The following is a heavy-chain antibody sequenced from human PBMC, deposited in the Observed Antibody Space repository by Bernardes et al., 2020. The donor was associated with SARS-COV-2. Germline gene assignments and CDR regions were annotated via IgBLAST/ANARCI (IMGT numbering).Heavy chain of an antibody. D-gene: IGHD6-19*01. CDR3: ARELVAVAGTSGTRSYYYGMDV. CDR2: ISSSGSTI. J-gene: IGHJ6*02. V-gene: IGHV3-11*01. CDR1: GFTFSDYY. Sequence: GGSLRLSCAASGFTFSDYYMSWIRQAPGKGLEWVSYISSSGSTIYYADSVKGRFTISRDNAKNSLYLQMNSLRAEDTAVYYCARELVAVAGTSGTRSYYYGMDVWGQGTTVTVSS.